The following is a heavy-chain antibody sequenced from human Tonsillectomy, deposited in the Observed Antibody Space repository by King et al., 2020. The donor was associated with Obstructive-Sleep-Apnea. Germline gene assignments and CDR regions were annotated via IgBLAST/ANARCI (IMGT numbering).Heavy chain of an antibody. CDR2: VNSDGRST. D-gene: IGHD5-18*01. J-gene: IGHJ4*02. V-gene: IGHV3-74*01. Sequence: VQLVESGGGLVQPGGSLRLSCVASGFTFSNYWMHWVRQAPGKGLVWVSRVNSDGRSTTYADSVKGRFTISKDIAKNTLYLHMDGLRAEDTAVYYCARGYSYAGGLFDSCGQGTLVTVSS. CDR3: ARGYSYAGGLFDS. CDR1: GFTFSNYW.